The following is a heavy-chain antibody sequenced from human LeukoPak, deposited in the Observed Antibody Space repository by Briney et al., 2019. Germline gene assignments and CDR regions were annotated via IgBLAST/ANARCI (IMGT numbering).Heavy chain of an antibody. CDR3: AREASGTQIDY. J-gene: IGHJ4*02. CDR1: GGSISSSSYY. D-gene: IGHD1-1*01. CDR2: IYYSGST. Sequence: SETLSLTCTVSGGSISSSSYYWGWIRQPPGKGLEWIGIIYYSGSTYYNPSLKSRVTISVDTSKNQFSLKLSSVTAADTAVYYCAREASGTQIDYWGQGTLVTVSS. V-gene: IGHV4-39*02.